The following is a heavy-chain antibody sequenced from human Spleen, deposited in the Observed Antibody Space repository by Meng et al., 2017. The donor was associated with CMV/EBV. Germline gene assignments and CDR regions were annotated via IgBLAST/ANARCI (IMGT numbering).Heavy chain of an antibody. J-gene: IGHJ4*02. CDR3: ARGDSHGH. CDR1: GFTFSTYA. Sequence: GGSLRLSCAASGFTFSTYAMSWVRQAPGKGLEWVAFIRYDGSNKYYADSVKGRFTISRDNSKNTLYLQMNSLRVEDTAVYYCARGDSHGHWGQGTLVTVSS. V-gene: IGHV3-30*02. D-gene: IGHD4-11*01. CDR2: IRYDGSNK.